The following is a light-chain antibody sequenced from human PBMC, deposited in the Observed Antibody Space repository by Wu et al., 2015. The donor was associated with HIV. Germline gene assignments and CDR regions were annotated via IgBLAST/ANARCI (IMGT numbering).Light chain of an antibody. CDR3: QQYGTSPVS. V-gene: IGKV3-20*01. Sequence: DIVLTQSPGTLSLSPGQRATLSCRASQSVKSNSLAWYQQKPGQAPRLLIFGASSRATGIPDRFSGGGSGTDFTLTINRLEPEDFAVYYCQQYGTSPVSFGQGTKLEI. CDR1: QSVKSNS. CDR2: GAS. J-gene: IGKJ2*03.